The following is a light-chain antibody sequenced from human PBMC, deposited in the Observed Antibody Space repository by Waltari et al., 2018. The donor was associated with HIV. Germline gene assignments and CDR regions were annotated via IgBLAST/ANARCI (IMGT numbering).Light chain of an antibody. CDR1: QSLLHSNGYNY. CDR3: MQALQTKYT. V-gene: IGKV2-28*01. J-gene: IGKJ2*01. CDR2: LGS. Sequence: DIVMTQSPLSLPVTPGEPASISCRSSQSLLHSNGYNYLDWYLQKPGQSPQLLIYLGSNRASGVPDRFSGSGSGTDCTLKISRVEAEDVGVYYCMQALQTKYTFGQGTKLEIK.